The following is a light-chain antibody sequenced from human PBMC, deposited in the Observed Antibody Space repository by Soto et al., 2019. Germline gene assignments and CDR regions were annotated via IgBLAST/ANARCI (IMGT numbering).Light chain of an antibody. Sequence: SYYLTQPPSVSVAPGQTARITCWGNNIEIKSVHWYQQKPGQAPVLVVYDDGDRTTGIPERFSGSKSGNTATLTTSRVEAGDEADYYCQVWDTTNPVIFGGGTQLTVL. J-gene: IGLJ2*01. V-gene: IGLV3-21*02. CDR3: QVWDTTNPVI. CDR1: NIEIKS. CDR2: DDG.